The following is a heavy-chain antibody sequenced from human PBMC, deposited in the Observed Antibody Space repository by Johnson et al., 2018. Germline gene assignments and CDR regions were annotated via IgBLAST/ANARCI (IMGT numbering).Heavy chain of an antibody. CDR3: ARDRTGGKGGLDAFDI. V-gene: IGHV3-30*04. CDR1: GFTFSSYA. D-gene: IGHD4-23*01. J-gene: IGHJ3*02. CDR2: ISYDGSNK. Sequence: QVQLVQSGGGVVQPGRSLRLSCAASGFTFSSYAMHWVRQAPGKGLESGAVISYDGSNKYYADSVKGRFTISRDNAKNTLYLQMNSLRAEDTAVYYCARDRTGGKGGLDAFDIWGQGTMVTVSS.